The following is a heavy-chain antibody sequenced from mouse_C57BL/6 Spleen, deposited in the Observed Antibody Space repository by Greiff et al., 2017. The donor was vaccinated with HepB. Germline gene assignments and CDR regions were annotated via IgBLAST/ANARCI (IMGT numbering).Heavy chain of an antibody. Sequence: QVQLKQSGAELARPGASVKMSCKASGYTFTSYTMHWVKQRPGQGLEWIGYINPSSGYTKYNQKFKDTATLTADKSSSTAYMQLSSLTSEDSAVYYCARSGNSWFAYWGQGTLVTVSA. CDR2: INPSSGYT. D-gene: IGHD2-1*01. CDR1: GYTFTSYT. V-gene: IGHV1-4*01. CDR3: ARSGNSWFAY. J-gene: IGHJ3*01.